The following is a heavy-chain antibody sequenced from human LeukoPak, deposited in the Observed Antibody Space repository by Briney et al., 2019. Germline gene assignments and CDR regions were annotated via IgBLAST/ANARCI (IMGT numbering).Heavy chain of an antibody. CDR2: IYPGDSDT. J-gene: IGHJ5*02. Sequence: GESLKISCKGSGYSFTSYWIGWVRQMPGKGLEWMGIIYPGDSDTRYSPSFQGQVTISADKSISTAYLQWSGLKASDTAMYYCARHLRYYYGSGSRWFDPWGQGTLVTVSS. V-gene: IGHV5-51*01. CDR3: ARHLRYYYGSGSRWFDP. D-gene: IGHD3-10*01. CDR1: GYSFTSYW.